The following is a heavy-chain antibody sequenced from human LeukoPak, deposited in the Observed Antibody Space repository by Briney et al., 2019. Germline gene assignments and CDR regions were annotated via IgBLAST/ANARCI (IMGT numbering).Heavy chain of an antibody. Sequence: SETLSLTCAVYGGSFSGYYWSWIRQPPGKGLEWIGEINHSGSTNYNPSLKSRVTISVDTSKNQFSLKLSSVTTADTAVYYCARVGGSYYGGADYWGQGTLVTVSS. CDR3: ARVGGSYYGGADY. V-gene: IGHV4-34*01. CDR2: INHSGST. CDR1: GGSFSGYY. D-gene: IGHD1-26*01. J-gene: IGHJ4*02.